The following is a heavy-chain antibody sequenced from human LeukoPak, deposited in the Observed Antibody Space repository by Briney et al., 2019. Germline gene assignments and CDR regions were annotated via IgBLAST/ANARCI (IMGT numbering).Heavy chain of an antibody. J-gene: IGHJ6*03. CDR3: ARAPSYTIYYYYMDV. V-gene: IGHV1-46*01. D-gene: IGHD3-10*01. Sequence: ASVKVSCKASGYTFTSYGISWVRQAPGQGLEWMGMVNPSGGSTTYAQRFQGRVTMTRDMSTSTAYMEMRSLRSDDTAVYYCARAPSYTIYYYYMDVWGKGTTVTISS. CDR1: GYTFTSYG. CDR2: VNPSGGST.